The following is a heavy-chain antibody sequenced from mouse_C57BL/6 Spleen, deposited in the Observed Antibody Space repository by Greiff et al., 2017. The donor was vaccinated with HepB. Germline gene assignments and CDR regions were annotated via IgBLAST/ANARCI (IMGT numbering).Heavy chain of an antibody. CDR3: ARPFYYGSSYAMDY. V-gene: IGHV1-50*01. Sequence: QVQLQQPGAELVKPGASVKLSCKASGYTFTSYWMQWVKQRPGQGLEWIGEIDPSDSYTNYNQKFKGKATLTVDTSSSTAYMQLSSLTSEDSAVYYCARPFYYGSSYAMDYWGQGTSVTVSS. D-gene: IGHD1-1*01. CDR1: GYTFTSYW. J-gene: IGHJ4*01. CDR2: IDPSDSYT.